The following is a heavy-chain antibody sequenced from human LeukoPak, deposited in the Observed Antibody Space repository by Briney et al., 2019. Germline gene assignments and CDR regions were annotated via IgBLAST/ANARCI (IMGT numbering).Heavy chain of an antibody. CDR1: GYTFTSYG. V-gene: IGHV1-18*01. CDR2: ISAYNGNT. J-gene: IGHJ3*02. D-gene: IGHD2-2*01. CDR3: ARDSLAYCSSTSCYDAFDI. Sequence: GASVKVSCKASGYTFTSYGISWVRQAPGQGLEWMGWISAYNGNTNYAQKLQGRVTMTTDTSTSTAYMELRSLRSDDTAVYYCARDSLAYCSSTSCYDAFDIWGQGTTVTVSS.